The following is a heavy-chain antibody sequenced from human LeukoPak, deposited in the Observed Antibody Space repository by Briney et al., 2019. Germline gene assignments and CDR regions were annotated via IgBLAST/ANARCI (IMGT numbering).Heavy chain of an antibody. CDR2: ISSSSSYI. CDR1: GFTFSSYS. Sequence: GGSLRLSCAASGFTFSSYSMNWVRRAPGKGLEWVSSISSSSSYIYYADSVKGRFTISRDNAKNSLYLQMNSLRAEDTAVYYCARKAGTGAFDIWGQGTMVTVSS. J-gene: IGHJ3*02. V-gene: IGHV3-21*01. CDR3: ARKAGTGAFDI. D-gene: IGHD6-19*01.